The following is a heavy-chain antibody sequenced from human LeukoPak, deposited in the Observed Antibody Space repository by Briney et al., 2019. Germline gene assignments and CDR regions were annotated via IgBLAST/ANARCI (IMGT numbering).Heavy chain of an antibody. CDR1: GYSISSGYY. CDR3: RFDDNPHDAFDI. J-gene: IGHJ3*02. D-gene: IGHD3-10*01. V-gene: IGHV4-38-2*02. CDR2: IYHSGST. Sequence: ASETLSLTCTVSGYSISSGYYWGWIRQPPGKGLEWNGSIYHSGSTYYNPSLKSRVTISVDTSKNQFSLKLSSVTAADTAVYYCRFDDNPHDAFDIWGQGTMVTVSS.